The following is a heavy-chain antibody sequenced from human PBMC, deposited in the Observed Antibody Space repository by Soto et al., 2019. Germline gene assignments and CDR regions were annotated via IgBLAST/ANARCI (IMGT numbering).Heavy chain of an antibody. CDR2: IIPILGIA. CDR1: GGTFSSYT. J-gene: IGHJ4*02. Sequence: QVQLVQSGAEVKKPGSSVKVSCKASGGTFSSYTISWVRQAPGQGLEWMGRIIPILGIANYAQKFQGRVTITADKSTSTAYMELSSLRSEDTAVYYCASEVTAAAGTRAYYFDYWGQGTLVTVSS. CDR3: ASEVTAAAGTRAYYFDY. V-gene: IGHV1-69*02. D-gene: IGHD6-13*01.